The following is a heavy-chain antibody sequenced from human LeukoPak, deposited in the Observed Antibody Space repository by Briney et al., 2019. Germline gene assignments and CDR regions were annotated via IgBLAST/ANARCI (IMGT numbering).Heavy chain of an antibody. CDR2: IYYSGST. CDR1: GGSIRSYY. D-gene: IGHD2-15*01. J-gene: IGHJ5*02. CDR3: ARAVAGRFDP. V-gene: IGHV4-59*01. Sequence: PSETLSLTCTVSGGSIRSYYWSWIRQPPGKGLEWIGYIYYSGSTNYNPSLKSRVTISVDTSKNQFSLKLSSVTAADTAVYYCARAVAGRFDPWGQGTPVTVSS.